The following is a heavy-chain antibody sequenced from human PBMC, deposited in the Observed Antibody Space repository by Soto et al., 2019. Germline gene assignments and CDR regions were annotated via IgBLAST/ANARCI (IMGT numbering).Heavy chain of an antibody. CDR3: ARRGSGSDYDY. V-gene: IGHV3-23*01. Sequence: EVQLLESGGGLVQPGGSLRLSCAASGFTFSSYAMRWVRQAPGKGLEWVSAISGSGGSTYYADSVKGRFTISRDNSTHSLYLQMNSLRAEDTAVYYCARRGSGSDYDYWGQGTLVTVSS. CDR1: GFTFSSYA. CDR2: ISGSGGST. D-gene: IGHD1-26*01. J-gene: IGHJ4*02.